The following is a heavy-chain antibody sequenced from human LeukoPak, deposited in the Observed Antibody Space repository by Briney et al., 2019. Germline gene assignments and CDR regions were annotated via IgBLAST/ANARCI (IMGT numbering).Heavy chain of an antibody. D-gene: IGHD3-10*01. Sequence: ASETLSLTCAVYGGSFSGYYWSWIRQPPGKGLGWIGEINHSGSTNYNPSLKSRVTISVDTSKNQFSLKLSSVTAADTAVYYCARGLKNRMVRGVARGYFDYWGQGTLVTVSS. CDR1: GGSFSGYY. CDR3: ARGLKNRMVRGVARGYFDY. CDR2: INHSGST. J-gene: IGHJ4*02. V-gene: IGHV4-34*01.